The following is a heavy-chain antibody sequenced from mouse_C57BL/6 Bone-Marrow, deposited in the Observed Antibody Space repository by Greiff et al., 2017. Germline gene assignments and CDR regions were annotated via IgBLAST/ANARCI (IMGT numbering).Heavy chain of an antibody. J-gene: IGHJ4*01. CDR2: INPSSGYT. CDR3: ARYGNYVDYYAMDD. Sequence: VQLQQSGAELAKPGASVKLSCKASGYTFTSYWMHWVNQRPGQGLEWIGYINPSSGYTKYHQKFKDKATLTADKSSSTAYMKLSRLTYEDSAVYYCARYGNYVDYYAMDDWGQGTSVTVSS. V-gene: IGHV1-7*01. D-gene: IGHD2-1*01. CDR1: GYTFTSYW.